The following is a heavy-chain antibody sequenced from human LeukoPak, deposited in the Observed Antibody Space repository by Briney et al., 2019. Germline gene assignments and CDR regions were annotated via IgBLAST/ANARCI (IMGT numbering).Heavy chain of an antibody. CDR2: ISGTGGGT. CDR3: AKDRSCSSTSCDLNWFDP. D-gene: IGHD2-2*01. Sequence: GGSLRLSCAASGFTFSSYAMSWVRQAPGKGLEWVSSISGTGGGTFYADSVKGRFTISRDNSRNMLYLQMSSLRAEDTAVYYCAKDRSCSSTSCDLNWFDPWGRGTLVTVSS. J-gene: IGHJ5*02. CDR1: GFTFSSYA. V-gene: IGHV3-23*01.